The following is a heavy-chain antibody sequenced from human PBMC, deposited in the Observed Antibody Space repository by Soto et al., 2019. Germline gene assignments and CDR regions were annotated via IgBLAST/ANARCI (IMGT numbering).Heavy chain of an antibody. Sequence: QTGGSLRLSCAATGFTFSTYGVHWVRQAPGKGLVWVSRINSDGSTTNYAESVKGRFTISRDNAKNTLYLQMNSLRAEDTAVYYCARGAGNSDWYSAFDIWGQGTMVTVSS. CDR1: GFTFSTYG. D-gene: IGHD6-19*01. CDR2: INSDGSTT. V-gene: IGHV3-74*01. J-gene: IGHJ3*02. CDR3: ARGAGNSDWYSAFDI.